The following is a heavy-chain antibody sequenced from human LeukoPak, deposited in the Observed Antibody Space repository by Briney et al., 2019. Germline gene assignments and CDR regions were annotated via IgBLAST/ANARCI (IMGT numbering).Heavy chain of an antibody. CDR2: IYPGDSDT. V-gene: IGHV5-51*01. CDR1: GYTFTTHW. Sequence: HGESLKISCKGSGYTFTTHWIGWVRQMPGKGLEWMGIIYPGDSDTRYSPSFQGQVTISADKSISTAYLQWSSLKASDTAMYYCARFAGASSSSGWNWFDPWGQGTLVTVSS. J-gene: IGHJ5*02. D-gene: IGHD6-6*01. CDR3: ARFAGASSSSGWNWFDP.